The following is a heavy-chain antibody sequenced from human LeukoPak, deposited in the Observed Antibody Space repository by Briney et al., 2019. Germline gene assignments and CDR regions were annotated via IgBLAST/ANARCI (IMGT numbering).Heavy chain of an antibody. CDR3: ARRIISEFSIDEGNWLDP. V-gene: IGHV4-30-2*01. CDR1: GGSISSGGYY. J-gene: IGHJ5*01. CDR2: IYHSGST. D-gene: IGHD2/OR15-2a*01. Sequence: PSQTLSLTCTVSGGSISSGGYYWSWIRQPPGKGLEWIGYIYHSGSTYYNPSLKSRVTISVDRSKNQFSLKLSSVTAADTAVYYCARRIISEFSIDEGNWLDPWGQGILVTVSS.